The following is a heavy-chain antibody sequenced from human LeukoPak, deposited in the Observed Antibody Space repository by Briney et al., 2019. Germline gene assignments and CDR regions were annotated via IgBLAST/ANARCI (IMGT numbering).Heavy chain of an antibody. V-gene: IGHV3-21*06. J-gene: IGHJ4*02. Sequence: PGGSLRLSCTASGLTSSTSGFNWVRHAPGRGLEWVASIGPTGSDRYHADSIKGRFTISRDNANNFLYLQMNSLRAEDTAVYYCATETNGRHYDYWGQGTLLTVSS. CDR1: GLTSSTSG. D-gene: IGHD1-14*01. CDR3: ATETNGRHYDY. CDR2: IGPTGSDR.